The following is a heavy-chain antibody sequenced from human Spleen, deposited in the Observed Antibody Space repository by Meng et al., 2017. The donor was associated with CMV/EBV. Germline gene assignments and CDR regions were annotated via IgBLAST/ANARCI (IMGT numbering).Heavy chain of an antibody. CDR3: AHTRLYDWFDP. D-gene: IGHD2/OR15-2a*01. CDR1: GLSRSTSGVG. Sequence: QITSNESAPTLVQPTQTLTLTCTFSGLSRSTSGVGVGWIRQPPGKALEWLALIYWDDDKRYSPSLKSRLTITKDTSKNQVVLTMTNMDPVDTATYYCAHTRLYDWFDPWGQGTLVTVSS. J-gene: IGHJ5*02. V-gene: IGHV2-5*02. CDR2: IYWDDDK.